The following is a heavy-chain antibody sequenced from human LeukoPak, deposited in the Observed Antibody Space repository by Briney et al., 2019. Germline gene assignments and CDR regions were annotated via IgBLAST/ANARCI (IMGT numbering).Heavy chain of an antibody. CDR2: TFYRSKWYN. Sequence: SQTLSLTCAISGDSVSSNSVDWNWIRQSPPRGLEWLGRTFYRSKWYNYYAVSVKSRITVNPDTSKNQFSLQLDSVTPEDTAVYYCARGSLYSFDIWGQGTMVTVSS. J-gene: IGHJ3*02. D-gene: IGHD3-10*01. CDR1: GDSVSSNSVD. V-gene: IGHV6-1*01. CDR3: ARGSLYSFDI.